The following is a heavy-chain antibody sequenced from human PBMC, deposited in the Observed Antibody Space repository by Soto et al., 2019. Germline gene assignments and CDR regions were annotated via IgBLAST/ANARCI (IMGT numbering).Heavy chain of an antibody. CDR2: IYYSGNT. Sequence: PSETLSLTCTVSGGSISSSSYYWGWIRQPPGKGLEWIGSIYYSGNTYYNPSLKSRVTISVDTAKNQLSLNLTSVTAADTAVYYCARVYSGSYSDSWGQGTLVTVSS. CDR3: ARVYSGSYSDS. J-gene: IGHJ4*02. D-gene: IGHD1-26*01. V-gene: IGHV4-39*07. CDR1: GGSISSSSYY.